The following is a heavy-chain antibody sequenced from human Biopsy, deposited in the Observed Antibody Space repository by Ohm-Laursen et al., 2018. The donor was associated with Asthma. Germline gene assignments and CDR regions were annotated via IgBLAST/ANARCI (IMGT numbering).Heavy chain of an antibody. D-gene: IGHD3-16*01. CDR2: IDPNSGGT. CDR1: GYPFTDYY. J-gene: IGHJ2*01. CDR3: ARIKIRIGAGTDRYFDL. V-gene: IGHV1-2*06. Sequence: ASVKVSCKASGYPFTDYYVQWVRQAPGQGLEWMGRIDPNSGGTNYAQKFLGRVTMTRDTSVNTAFMVLSRLRSDDTAVYYCARIKIRIGAGTDRYFDLWGRGTLVTVSS.